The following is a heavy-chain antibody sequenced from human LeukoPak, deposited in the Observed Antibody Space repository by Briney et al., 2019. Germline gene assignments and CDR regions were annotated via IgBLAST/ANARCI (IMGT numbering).Heavy chain of an antibody. CDR3: SRENGAFPPFGY. CDR2: INHSGST. CDR1: GGSFSGYY. D-gene: IGHD2-8*01. J-gene: IGHJ4*02. V-gene: IGHV4-34*01. Sequence: SETLSLTCAVYGGSFSGYYWSWIRQPPGKGLEWIGEINHSGSTNYNPSLKSRVTISVDTSKNHLSLHLTSVTAADTAVYYCSRENGAFPPFGYWGQGYLVTVLS.